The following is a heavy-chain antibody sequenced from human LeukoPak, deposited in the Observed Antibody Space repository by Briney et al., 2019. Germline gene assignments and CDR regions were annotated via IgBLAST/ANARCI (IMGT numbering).Heavy chain of an antibody. J-gene: IGHJ4*02. Sequence: GGSLRLSCAASGFTFDDYTMHWVRQAPGKGLEWVSGISWNSGSIGYADSVKGRFTISRGNAKNSLYLQMNSLRAEDTALYYCAKSLQYSGTKSYFDYWGQGTLVTVSS. V-gene: IGHV3-9*01. CDR2: ISWNSGSI. CDR1: GFTFDDYT. CDR3: AKSLQYSGTKSYFDY. D-gene: IGHD1-26*01.